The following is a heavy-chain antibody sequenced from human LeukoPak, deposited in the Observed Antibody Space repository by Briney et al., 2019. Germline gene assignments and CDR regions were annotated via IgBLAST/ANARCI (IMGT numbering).Heavy chain of an antibody. Sequence: ASVKVSCKVSGYTLTELSMHWVRQAPGKGLEWMGGFDPEDGETIYAQKFQGRVTMTEDTSTDTAYMELSSLRSEDTAAYYCATVGGRWWRILDVWGQGTTVTVS. CDR2: FDPEDGET. CDR3: ATVGGRWWRILDV. CDR1: GYTLTELS. D-gene: IGHD2-15*01. J-gene: IGHJ6*02. V-gene: IGHV1-24*01.